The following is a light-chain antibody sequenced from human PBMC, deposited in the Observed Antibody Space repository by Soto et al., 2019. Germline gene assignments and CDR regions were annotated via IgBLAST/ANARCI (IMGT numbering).Light chain of an antibody. CDR3: SSYTSSSTPMNV. CDR1: SSDVGGYNY. CDR2: EVS. Sequence: QSALAQPASVSGSPGQSITISCTGTSSDVGGYNYVSWYQQHPGKAPKLMIYEVSNRPSGVSNRFSGSKSGNTASLTISGLQAEDEADYYCSSYTSSSTPMNVFGTGTKV. J-gene: IGLJ1*01. V-gene: IGLV2-14*01.